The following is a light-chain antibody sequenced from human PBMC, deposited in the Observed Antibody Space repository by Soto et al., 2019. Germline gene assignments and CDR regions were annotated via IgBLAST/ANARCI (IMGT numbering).Light chain of an antibody. CDR3: SSYAGGNEVI. J-gene: IGLJ2*01. CDR2: EVT. CDR1: SSDVGGYNF. V-gene: IGLV2-8*01. Sequence: QSALTQPPSSSGSPGQSVTISCTGTSSDVGGYNFVSWYQQHPGKAPKLMIYEVTKRPSGVPDRFSGSKSGNTASLTVSGLQAEDEADDYCSSYAGGNEVIFGGGTKLTVL.